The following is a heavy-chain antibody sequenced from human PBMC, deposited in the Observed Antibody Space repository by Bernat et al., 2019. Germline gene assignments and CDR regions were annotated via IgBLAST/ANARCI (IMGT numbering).Heavy chain of an antibody. CDR2: IYYSGST. J-gene: IGHJ4*02. CDR1: GGSISSYY. Sequence: QVQLQESGPGLVKPSETLSLTCTVSGGSISSYYWSWIRQPPGKGLEWIGYIYYSGSTYYNPSLKSRVTISVDTSKNQFSLKLSSVTAADTAVYYCARDQAAYSSSSGGIDYWGQGTLVTVSS. CDR3: ARDQAAYSSSSGGIDY. D-gene: IGHD6-6*01. V-gene: IGHV4-59*12.